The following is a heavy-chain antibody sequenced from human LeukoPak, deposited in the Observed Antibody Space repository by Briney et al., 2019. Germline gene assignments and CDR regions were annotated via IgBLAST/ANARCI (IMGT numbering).Heavy chain of an antibody. Sequence: ASVKVSCKASGGTFSSYAISWVRQAPGQGLEWMGGIIPIFGTANYAQKFQGRVTITADESTSTAYMELSSLRSEDTAVYYCVSSPYDFWSGYWGGYYFDYWGQGTLVTVSS. D-gene: IGHD3-3*01. CDR3: VSSPYDFWSGYWGGYYFDY. CDR2: IIPIFGTA. CDR1: GGTFSSYA. V-gene: IGHV1-69*13. J-gene: IGHJ4*02.